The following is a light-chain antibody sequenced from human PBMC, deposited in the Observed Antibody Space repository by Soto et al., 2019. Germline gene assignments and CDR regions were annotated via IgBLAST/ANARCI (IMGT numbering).Light chain of an antibody. CDR1: SSDVGGYNY. J-gene: IGLJ1*01. Sequence: SVLTQPGSVSGSPGQSVTISCTGTSSDVGGYNYVSWYQQHPGKAPKLMIYDVSKRPSGVPDRFSGSKSGNTAFLTISGLQAEDEADYYCSSYTSSSTWVFGTGTKVTVL. CDR3: SSYTSSSTWV. V-gene: IGLV2-11*01. CDR2: DVS.